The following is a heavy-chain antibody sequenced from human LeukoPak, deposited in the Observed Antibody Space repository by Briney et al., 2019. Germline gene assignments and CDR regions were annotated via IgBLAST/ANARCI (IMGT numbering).Heavy chain of an antibody. V-gene: IGHV2-5*01. D-gene: IGHD3-3*01. Sequence: ESGPTLVKPTQTLTLTCTFSGFSLSTSGVGVGWIRQPPGKALEWRALIYWNYDKRYSPSLKSRLTITKDTSKNQVVLTMTNMDPVDTATYYCARTDYDFWSGYYPNCFDPWGQGTLVTVSS. CDR3: ARTDYDFWSGYYPNCFDP. CDR2: IYWNYDK. J-gene: IGHJ5*02. CDR1: GFSLSTSGVG.